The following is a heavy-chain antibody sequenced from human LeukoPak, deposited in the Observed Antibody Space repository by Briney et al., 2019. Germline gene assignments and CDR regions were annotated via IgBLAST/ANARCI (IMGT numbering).Heavy chain of an antibody. CDR3: ARGGARSRNNWFDP. J-gene: IGHJ5*02. CDR2: INHSGST. V-gene: IGHV4-34*01. Sequence: PGGSLRLSCAASGFTFSSYSMNWVRQAPGKGLEWIGEINHSGSTNYNPSLKSRVTISVDTSKNQFSLKLSSVTAADTAVYYCARGGARSRNNWFDPWGQGTLVTVSS. D-gene: IGHD1-26*01. CDR1: GFTFSSYS.